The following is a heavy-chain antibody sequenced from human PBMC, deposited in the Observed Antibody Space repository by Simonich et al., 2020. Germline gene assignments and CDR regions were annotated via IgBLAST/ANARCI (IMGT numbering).Heavy chain of an antibody. Sequence: QVQLVQSGAEVKKPGASVKVSCKASGYTFTSYDINWVRQATGQGLEWMGWMNPNSGNTGYAQKVQGRVTITRNTSISTAYMELSSLRSEDTAVYYCARARYCSSTSCYNWFDPWGQGTLVTVSS. CDR2: MNPNSGNT. D-gene: IGHD2-2*01. CDR3: ARARYCSSTSCYNWFDP. V-gene: IGHV1-8*03. J-gene: IGHJ5*02. CDR1: GYTFTSYD.